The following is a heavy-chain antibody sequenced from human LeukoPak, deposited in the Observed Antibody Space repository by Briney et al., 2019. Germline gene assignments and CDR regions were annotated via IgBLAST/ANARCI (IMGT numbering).Heavy chain of an antibody. Sequence: PGGSLRLSCAASGFTFSSYAMSWVRQAPEKGLEWVSGISGSGGSTYHADSVKGRFTLSRDNSENTLYLQLSSLRAEDSGIYYCAKAFRIVGIGNPDDAFDVWGQGTVVTVS. CDR2: ISGSGGST. CDR1: GFTFSSYA. V-gene: IGHV3-23*01. CDR3: AKAFRIVGIGNPDDAFDV. J-gene: IGHJ3*01. D-gene: IGHD1-26*01.